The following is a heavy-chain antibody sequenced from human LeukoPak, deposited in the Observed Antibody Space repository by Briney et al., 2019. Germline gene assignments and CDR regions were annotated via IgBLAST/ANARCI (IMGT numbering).Heavy chain of an antibody. CDR2: IIPTFGTT. J-gene: IGHJ6*03. Sequence: SVKVSCKASGGTFSTDAISWVRQAPGQGLEWMGGIIPTFGTTNYAQRFQGRVTITADESTSTAYMELSSLKFEDTAVYYRARESDYGYYYYMDVWGKGTMVTISS. CDR3: ARESDYGYYYYMDV. CDR1: GGTFSTDA. D-gene: IGHD4-17*01. V-gene: IGHV1-69*13.